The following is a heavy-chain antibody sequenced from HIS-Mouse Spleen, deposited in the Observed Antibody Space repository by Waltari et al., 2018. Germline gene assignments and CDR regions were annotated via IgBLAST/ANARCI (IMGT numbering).Heavy chain of an antibody. V-gene: IGHV4-39*07. CDR1: GGPIRSSSYY. D-gene: IGHD6-13*01. CDR3: AREIPYSSSWYDWYFDL. CDR2: IYYSGST. Sequence: QLQLQESGPGLGKPSETLSLTCTVSGGPIRSSSYYWGWIRQPPGKGLEWIGSIYYSGSTYYNPSLKSRVTISVDTSKNQFSLKLSSVTAADTAVYYCAREIPYSSSWYDWYFDLWGRGTLVTVSS. J-gene: IGHJ2*01.